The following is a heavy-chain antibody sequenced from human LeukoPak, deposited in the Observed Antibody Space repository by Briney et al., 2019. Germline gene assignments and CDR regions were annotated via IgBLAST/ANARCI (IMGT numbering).Heavy chain of an antibody. CDR3: AKHSLLAAAATGGAFDI. Sequence: PGRSLRLSCAASGFTFSSYGMHWVRQAPGKGLEWVAVIWYGGSNKYYADSVKGRFTISRDNSKNTLYLQMNSLRAEDTAVYYCAKHSLLAAAATGGAFDIWGQGTMVTVSS. CDR2: IWYGGSNK. J-gene: IGHJ3*02. D-gene: IGHD6-13*01. CDR1: GFTFSSYG. V-gene: IGHV3-33*06.